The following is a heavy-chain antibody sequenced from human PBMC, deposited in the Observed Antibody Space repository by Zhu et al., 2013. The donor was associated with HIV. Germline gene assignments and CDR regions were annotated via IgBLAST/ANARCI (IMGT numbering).Heavy chain of an antibody. CDR3: ARDSCVAAATTCNHFDY. V-gene: IGHV3-48*03. J-gene: IGHJ4*02. CDR1: GFTFSNYE. CDR2: VSSSGGTI. D-gene: IGHD6-25*01. Sequence: EVQLVESGGGLVQPGGSLRISCAASGFTFSNYEMNWVRQAPGKGLEWVSYVSSSGGTIYYAGSVKGRFTISRDNAKNSLYLQLNSLRVEDTAVYYCARDSCVAAATTCNHFDYWGQGTLVTVSS.